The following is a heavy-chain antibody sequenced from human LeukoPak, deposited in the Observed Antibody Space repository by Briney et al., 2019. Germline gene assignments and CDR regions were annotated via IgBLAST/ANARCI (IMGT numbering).Heavy chain of an antibody. J-gene: IGHJ4*02. CDR2: INPNSGGT. CDR1: GYTFTGYY. D-gene: IGHD2-2*01. V-gene: IGHV1-2*02. CDR3: AICTEDSVLLPAATGIFVC. Sequence: GASVKVSCKASGYTFTGYYMHWARQTPGQGLEWMGWINPNSGGTNYAQKFQGRVTMTRDTSISTAYMELSRLRSDDTAVYYCAICTEDSVLLPAATGIFVCWGQGTLVTVSS.